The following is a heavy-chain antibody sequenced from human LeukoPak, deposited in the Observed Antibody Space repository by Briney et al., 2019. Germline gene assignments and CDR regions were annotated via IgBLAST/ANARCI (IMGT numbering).Heavy chain of an antibody. CDR1: GYSISSGYY. CDR3: ARIPDSEAWFDP. CDR2: IYHSGST. D-gene: IGHD1-26*01. V-gene: IGHV4-38-2*01. Sequence: PSETLSLTCAVSGYSISSGYYWGWIRQPPGKGLEWIGSIYHSGSTYYNPSLKSRVTISVDTSKNQFSLKLSSGTAADTAVYFCARIPDSEAWFDPWGQGTLVTVSS. J-gene: IGHJ5*02.